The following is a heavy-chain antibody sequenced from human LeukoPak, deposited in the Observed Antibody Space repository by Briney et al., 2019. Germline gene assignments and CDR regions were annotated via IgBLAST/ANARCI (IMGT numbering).Heavy chain of an antibody. D-gene: IGHD4-17*01. V-gene: IGHV4-59*08. CDR2: IYHSGST. CDR1: GGSISSYY. Sequence: SETLSLTCTVSGGSISSYYWSWIRQPPGKGLEWIGSIYHSGSTYYNPSLKGRVTISVDTSKNQFSLKLSSVTAADTAVYYCARPLDYGDYVGPFDYWGQGTLVTVSS. CDR3: ARPLDYGDYVGPFDY. J-gene: IGHJ4*02.